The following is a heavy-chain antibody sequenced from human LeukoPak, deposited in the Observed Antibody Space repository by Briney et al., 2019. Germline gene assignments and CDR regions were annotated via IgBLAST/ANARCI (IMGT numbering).Heavy chain of an antibody. CDR3: VKAATVTIPYYYYGMDV. CDR2: IRSNGDST. CDR1: GFTFSNFA. Sequence: GGSLRLSCSASGFTFSNFAMHWVRQAPGKGLEHVSAIRSNGDSTYYTDSVKGRFTISRDNSQKTLYLQMSSLRAEDTGVYYCVKAATVTIPYYYYGMDVWGQGTTVTVSS. D-gene: IGHD4-17*01. J-gene: IGHJ6*02. V-gene: IGHV3-64D*09.